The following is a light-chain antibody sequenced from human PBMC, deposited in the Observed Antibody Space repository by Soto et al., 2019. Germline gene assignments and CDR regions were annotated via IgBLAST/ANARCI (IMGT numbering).Light chain of an antibody. Sequence: QSVLTQPPSVSGSPGQSVTISCTGTSSDVGSDNRVSWYQQLPGTAPTLIIYGVNNRPSGVPDRFSGSKSGNTASLIISGLQAEDEADYDCSSYTTSITYVFGTGTKVTVL. CDR3: SSYTTSITYV. V-gene: IGLV2-18*02. CDR2: GVN. J-gene: IGLJ1*01. CDR1: SSDVGSDNR.